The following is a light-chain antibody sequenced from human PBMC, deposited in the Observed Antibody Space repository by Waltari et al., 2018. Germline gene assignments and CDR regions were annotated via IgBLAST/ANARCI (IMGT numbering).Light chain of an antibody. Sequence: QSALTQPASVSGSPGQSITISCIGTSTDIGAYSYVSWYQQHPGKAPTLLIFDVFERPSWVSDLVSDSKSGNTASLTISGLQAEDEAEYFCSSYKTDRTVVFGGGTKVTDL. J-gene: IGLJ2*01. CDR3: SSYKTDRTVV. V-gene: IGLV2-14*01. CDR2: DVF. CDR1: STDIGAYSY.